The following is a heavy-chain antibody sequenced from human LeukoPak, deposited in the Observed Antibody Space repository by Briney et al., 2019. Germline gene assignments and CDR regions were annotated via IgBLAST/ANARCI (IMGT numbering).Heavy chain of an antibody. J-gene: IGHJ4*02. CDR3: AARDQEIDY. V-gene: IGHV4-39*07. D-gene: IGHD5-24*01. Sequence: SSETLSLTCTVSGVSISSSSYYWGGIRQPPGKGLEWIGSIYYSGSTYYNPSLKSRVTISVDTSKNQFSLKLSSVTAADPAVYYCAARDQEIDYWGQGTLVTVSS. CDR2: IYYSGST. CDR1: GVSISSSSYY.